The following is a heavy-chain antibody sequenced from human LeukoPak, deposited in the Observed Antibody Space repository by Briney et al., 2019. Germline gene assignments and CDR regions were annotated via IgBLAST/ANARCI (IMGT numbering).Heavy chain of an antibody. CDR2: ISSSSSYI. Sequence: GGSLRLSCAASGFTFSSYSMNWVRQAPGKGLEWVSSISSSSSYIYYADSVKGRFTISRDNSKNTLYLQMGSLRAEDMAVYYCARGPSANYYGSGSYYMQFDPWGQGTLVTVSS. D-gene: IGHD3-10*01. J-gene: IGHJ5*02. V-gene: IGHV3-21*01. CDR1: GFTFSSYS. CDR3: ARGPSANYYGSGSYYMQFDP.